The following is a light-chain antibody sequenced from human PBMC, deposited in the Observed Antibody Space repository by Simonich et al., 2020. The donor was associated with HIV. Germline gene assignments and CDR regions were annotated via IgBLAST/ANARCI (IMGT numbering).Light chain of an antibody. CDR2: AES. CDR3: QQTNRFPLT. CDR1: RGISTW. V-gene: IGKV1-12*01. J-gene: IGKJ4*01. Sequence: DIQMTLSPSSVYAYVGEKFTITCRASRGISTWLAWYQQKPGKDPKLLIYAESSLQSGAPSRFSGSGSETDFSLTISSLQPEDFATYYCQQTNRFPLTFGGGTKVEIK.